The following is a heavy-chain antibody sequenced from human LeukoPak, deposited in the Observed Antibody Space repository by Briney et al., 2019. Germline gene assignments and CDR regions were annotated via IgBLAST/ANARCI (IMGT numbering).Heavy chain of an antibody. D-gene: IGHD5-24*01. CDR2: ISSSSSYI. J-gene: IGHJ4*02. Sequence: GGSLRLSCSASGFTFSSYSMNWVRQAPGKGLEWVSSISSSSSYIYYADSVKGRFTISRDNAKNSLYLQMNSLRAEDTAVYYCAKAFGYNYIFDYWGQGTLVTVSS. V-gene: IGHV3-21*01. CDR3: AKAFGYNYIFDY. CDR1: GFTFSSYS.